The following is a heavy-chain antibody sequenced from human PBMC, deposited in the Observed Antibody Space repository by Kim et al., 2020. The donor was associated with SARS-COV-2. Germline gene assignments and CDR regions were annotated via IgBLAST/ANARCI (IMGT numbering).Heavy chain of an antibody. CDR2: IINGGNT. Sequence: GGSLRLSCSASGFTFSSYAMHWVRQAPGKGLEYVSTIINGGNTYYADSVKGRFTISRDNSENTLFLQMSSLRAEDTAVYYCVKGGGRQLADAFDIWGQGTMVTVSS. D-gene: IGHD3-16*01. V-gene: IGHV3-64D*06. CDR3: VKGGGRQLADAFDI. J-gene: IGHJ3*02. CDR1: GFTFSSYA.